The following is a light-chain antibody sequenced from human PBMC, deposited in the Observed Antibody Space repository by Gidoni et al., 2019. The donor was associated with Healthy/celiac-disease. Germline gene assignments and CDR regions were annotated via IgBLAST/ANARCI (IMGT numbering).Light chain of an antibody. CDR2: SNN. Sequence: QSVLTQPPSASGTPGPRVPISCSGSSSNIGSNTVNWYQQLPGTAPKLLLYSNNQRPSGVPDRFSGSKSGTSASLAISGLQSEDEADYYCAAWDDSLNGDNYVFGTGTKVTVL. CDR3: AAWDDSLNGDNYV. V-gene: IGLV1-44*01. CDR1: SSNIGSNT. J-gene: IGLJ1*01.